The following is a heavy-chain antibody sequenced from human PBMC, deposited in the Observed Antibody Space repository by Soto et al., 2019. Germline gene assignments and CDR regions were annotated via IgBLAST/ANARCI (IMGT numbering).Heavy chain of an antibody. CDR2: IYYSGST. V-gene: IGHV4-31*03. CDR1: GGSISSGGYY. D-gene: IGHD4-17*01. Sequence: SETLSLTCTVSGGSISSGGYYWSWIRQHPGKGLEWIGYIYYSGSTYYNPSLKSRVTISVDTSKNQFSLKLSSVTAADTAVYYCARRMTTEILDYWGQGTLVTVSS. CDR3: ARRMTTEILDY. J-gene: IGHJ4*02.